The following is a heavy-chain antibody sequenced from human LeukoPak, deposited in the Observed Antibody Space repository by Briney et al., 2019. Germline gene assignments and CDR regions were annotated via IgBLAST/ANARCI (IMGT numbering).Heavy chain of an antibody. V-gene: IGHV3-21*04. CDR3: AKGGYSYGSKFDY. D-gene: IGHD5-18*01. J-gene: IGHJ4*02. CDR2: ISSGSSYI. Sequence: GGSLRLSCAASGFTFDDYGMSWVRQAPGKGLEWVSSISSGSSYIYYADSLKGRFTISRDNAKNSLYLQMNSLRPEDTALYYCAKGGYSYGSKFDYWGQGTLVTVSS. CDR1: GFTFDDYG.